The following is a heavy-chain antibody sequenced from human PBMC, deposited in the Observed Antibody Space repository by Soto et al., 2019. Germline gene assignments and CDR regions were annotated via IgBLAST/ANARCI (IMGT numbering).Heavy chain of an antibody. D-gene: IGHD2-2*01. J-gene: IGHJ6*02. V-gene: IGHV3-7*01. CDR1: GFTFSNYW. CDR3: ARDLGRTAAGYYYYYAMDV. Sequence: EVQLVESGGGLVQPGGSLRLSGAASGFTFSNYWMNWVRQAPGKGLEWVANIKQDGSEKYFVDSVKGRFTISRDNAKNSLYLQMNSLRAEDTAVYYCARDLGRTAAGYYYYYAMDVWGQGTTVTVSS. CDR2: IKQDGSEK.